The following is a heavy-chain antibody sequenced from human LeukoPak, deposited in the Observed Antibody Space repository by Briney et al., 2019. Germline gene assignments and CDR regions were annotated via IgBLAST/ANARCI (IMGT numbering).Heavy chain of an antibody. Sequence: ADTLSLTCTVSGASISTSYWSWIRQPPGKGLEWIGYLHHRGSTKYHLSLKSRVTIRVDTTTNHLSLRLSSVTAADTAVYYCARAYYYGSGSYYLPRARFDPWGPGSLVTV. J-gene: IGHJ5*02. D-gene: IGHD3-10*01. CDR1: GASISTSY. CDR3: ARAYYYGSGSYYLPRARFDP. CDR2: LHHRGST. V-gene: IGHV4-59*07.